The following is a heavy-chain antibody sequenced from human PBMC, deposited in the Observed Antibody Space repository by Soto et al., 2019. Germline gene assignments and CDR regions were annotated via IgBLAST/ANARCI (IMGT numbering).Heavy chain of an antibody. J-gene: IGHJ4*02. V-gene: IGHV1-69*06. CDR3: ARVRCGGDCYVRDY. CDR1: GGTFSNSP. Sequence: QVQLVQSGAEVKKPGSSVKVSCKASGGTFSNSPISWVRQAPGQGLEWMGVTIPMFDTADYAQKFQGRVTITADKSTSTAYMELSSLRSEDTAVYYGARVRCGGDCYVRDYLGQGTLVTVSS. D-gene: IGHD2-21*02. CDR2: TIPMFDTA.